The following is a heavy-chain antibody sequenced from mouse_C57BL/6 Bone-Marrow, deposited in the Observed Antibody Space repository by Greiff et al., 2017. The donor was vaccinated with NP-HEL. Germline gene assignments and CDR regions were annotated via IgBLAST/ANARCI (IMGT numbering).Heavy chain of an antibody. CDR1: GYTFTSYT. CDR2: INPSRGST. J-gene: IGHJ3*01. V-gene: IGHV1-4*01. CDR3: ARGRLSFAY. Sequence: VQLQQSGAELARPGASVKMSCKASGYTFTSYTMHWVKQTPGPGLDWIGYINPSRGSTKSNQKFKDKATLTADKSSSTAYMQLSSLTSEDSAVYYCARGRLSFAYWGQGTLVTGAA.